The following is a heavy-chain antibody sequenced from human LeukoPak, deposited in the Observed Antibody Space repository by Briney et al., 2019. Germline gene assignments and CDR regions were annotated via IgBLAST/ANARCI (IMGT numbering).Heavy chain of an antibody. J-gene: IGHJ4*02. CDR1: GYSFTSYW. D-gene: IGHD3-22*01. Sequence: KHGESLKISCKCSGYSFTSYWIGWVRQMPGKGLEWMGIIYPGDSDTRYSPSFQGQVTISADKSISTAYLQWSSLKASDTAMYYCARLTYYYDSSGYYWGQGTLVTVSS. CDR3: ARLTYYYDSSGYY. CDR2: IYPGDSDT. V-gene: IGHV5-51*01.